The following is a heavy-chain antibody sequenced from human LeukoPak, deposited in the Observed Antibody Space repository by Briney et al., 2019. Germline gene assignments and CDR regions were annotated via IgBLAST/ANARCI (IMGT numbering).Heavy chain of an antibody. CDR3: ARRRSYSSSSPLGY. D-gene: IGHD6-13*01. J-gene: IGHJ4*02. V-gene: IGHV4-34*01. Sequence: PSETLSLTCAVYGGSFSGYYWSWIRQPPGKGLEWIGEINHSGSTNYNPSLKSRVTISVDTSKNQFSLKLSSVTAADTAVYYCARRRSYSSSSPLGYWGQGTLVTVSS. CDR2: INHSGST. CDR1: GGSFSGYY.